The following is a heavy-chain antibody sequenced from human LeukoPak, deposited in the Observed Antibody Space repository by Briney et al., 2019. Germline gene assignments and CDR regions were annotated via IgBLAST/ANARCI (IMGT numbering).Heavy chain of an antibody. Sequence: GGSLRLSCAASGFTFSSYAMSRVRQAPGKGLEWVAGISGSGGGTNYADSVKGRFTISRDNPKNTLYLQMNSLRAEDTAVYFCAKRGVVIRVILVGFHKEAYYFDSWGQGALVTVSS. V-gene: IGHV3-23*01. CDR2: ISGSGGGT. J-gene: IGHJ4*02. CDR1: GFTFSSYA. CDR3: AKRGVVIRVILVGFHKEAYYFDS. D-gene: IGHD3-22*01.